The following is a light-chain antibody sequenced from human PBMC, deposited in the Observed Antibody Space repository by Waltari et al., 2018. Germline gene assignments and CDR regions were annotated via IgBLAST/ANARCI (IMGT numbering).Light chain of an antibody. J-gene: IGLJ3*02. CDR2: RND. CDR1: QANVGDNG. V-gene: IGLV1-44*01. Sequence: QSVLPQPPSASGTPGQRVTISCSGRQANVGDNGVNWYTQVPGTAPKLVIYRNDHRPSGVPDRFTASKSGTSASLAISGLQSEDEGDYYCATWDDSPTGRWVFGGGTRVTVL. CDR3: ATWDDSPTGRWV.